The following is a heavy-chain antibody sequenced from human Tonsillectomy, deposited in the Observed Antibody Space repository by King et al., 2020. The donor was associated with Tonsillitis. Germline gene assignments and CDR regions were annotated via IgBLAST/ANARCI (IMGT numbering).Heavy chain of an antibody. Sequence: VQLVESGGGVVQPGRSLRVSCAPSRFTFSSYAMHWVRQAPGKGLEWVAVISSDGKKKYYAESVKGRFTISRDNSKNTLYLQMNSLRPEDTAVYFCATLEAGTPGYFDYWGQGTLVTVSS. J-gene: IGHJ4*02. CDR2: ISSDGKKK. D-gene: IGHD1-7*01. V-gene: IGHV3-30-3*02. CDR1: RFTFSSYA. CDR3: ATLEAGTPGYFDY.